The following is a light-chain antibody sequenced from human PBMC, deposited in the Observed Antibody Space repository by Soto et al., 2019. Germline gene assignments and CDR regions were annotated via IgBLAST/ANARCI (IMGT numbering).Light chain of an antibody. V-gene: IGKV3-20*01. CDR1: QSVTSSY. CDR2: GAS. CDR3: QQYGSSPFT. Sequence: EIVLTQSPGTLSWSPGERAPLSSMARQSVTSSYLAWYQQRPGQPPRPVIYGASRRATGIPDRISGSGSGTDVTLSISRLEPEDFAAYYCQQYGSSPFTVGGGTKVEIK. J-gene: IGKJ4*01.